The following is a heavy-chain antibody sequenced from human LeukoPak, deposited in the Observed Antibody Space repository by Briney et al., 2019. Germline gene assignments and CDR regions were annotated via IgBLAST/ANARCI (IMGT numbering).Heavy chain of an antibody. Sequence: PSETLSLTCTVSGGSISSSSYYWGWIRQPPGKGLEWIGSIYYSGSTYYNPSLKSRVTISVDTSKNQFSLKLSSVTAADTAVYYCASGASLILEPRPGDDAFDIWGQGTMVTVSS. D-gene: IGHD1-1*01. CDR2: IYYSGST. CDR1: GGSISSSSYY. CDR3: ASGASLILEPRPGDDAFDI. V-gene: IGHV4-39*01. J-gene: IGHJ3*02.